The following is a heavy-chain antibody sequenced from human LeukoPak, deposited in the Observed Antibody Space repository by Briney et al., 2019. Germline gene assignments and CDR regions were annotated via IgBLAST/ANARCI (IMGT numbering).Heavy chain of an antibody. J-gene: IGHJ4*02. CDR3: ASEGIAARLLDY. CDR2: IYYSGST. D-gene: IGHD6-6*01. V-gene: IGHV4-39*07. Sequence: SSETLSLTCTVPGGSISSSSYYWGWIRQPPGKGLEWIGSIYYSGSTYYNPSLKSRVTISVDTSKNQFSLKLSSVTAADTAVYYCASEGIAARLLDYWGQGTLVTVSS. CDR1: GGSISSSSYY.